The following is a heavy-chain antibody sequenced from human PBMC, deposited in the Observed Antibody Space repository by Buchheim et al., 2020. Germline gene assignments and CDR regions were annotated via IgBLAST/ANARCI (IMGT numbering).Heavy chain of an antibody. CDR3: ARDLYSGSYYGGAYFDY. J-gene: IGHJ4*02. D-gene: IGHD1-26*01. CDR2: IDYSGST. CDR1: GGSISSSSYY. Sequence: QLQLQESGPGLVKPSETLSLTCTVSGGSISSSSYYWGWIRQPPGKGLEWIGSIDYSGSTDYNPVLTSRVTLTVDTSKNQLSLKLSSVTAADTAVYYCARDLYSGSYYGGAYFDYWGQGTL. V-gene: IGHV4-39*07.